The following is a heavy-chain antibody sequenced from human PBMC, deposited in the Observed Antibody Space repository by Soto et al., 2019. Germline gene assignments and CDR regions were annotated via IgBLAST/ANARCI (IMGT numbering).Heavy chain of an antibody. CDR2: ISYDGSNK. CDR3: ARGGIVVVTAIPYYFDY. CDR1: GFTFSSYA. D-gene: IGHD2-21*02. Sequence: PGGSVRLSCAASGFTFSSYAMHWVRQAPGKGLEWVAVISYDGSNKYYADSVKGRFTISRDNSKNTLYLQMNSLRAEDTAVYYCARGGIVVVTAIPYYFDYWGQGTLVTVSS. J-gene: IGHJ4*02. V-gene: IGHV3-30-3*01.